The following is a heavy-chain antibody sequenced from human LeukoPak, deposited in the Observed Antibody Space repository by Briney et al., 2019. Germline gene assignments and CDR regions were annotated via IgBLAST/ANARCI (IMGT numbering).Heavy chain of an antibody. D-gene: IGHD4-23*01. V-gene: IGHV1-2*02. CDR3: ARALYGGNSVGY. J-gene: IGHJ4*02. Sequence: ASVKVSCTASGYTFTGSYMHWVRQAPGKGLEWMGWINPNSGGKNYAQNLRGGVTMPRETSISTASMGPSGLGSDETAGYYWARALYGGNSVGYWGQGTLVSVSS. CDR2: INPNSGGK. CDR1: GYTFTGSY.